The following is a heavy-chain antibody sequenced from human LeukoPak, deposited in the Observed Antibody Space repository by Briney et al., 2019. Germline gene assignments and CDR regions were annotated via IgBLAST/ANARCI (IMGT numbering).Heavy chain of an antibody. CDR2: ISAYNGNT. CDR1: GYTFTSYG. CDR3: ARDGAIAAAAYYYGMDV. Sequence: ASVKVSCKASGYTFTSYGISWVRQAPGQGLEWMGWISAYNGNTNYAQKLQGRVIMTTDTSTSTAYMELRSLRSDDTAVYYCARDGAIAAAAYYYGMDVWGQGTTVTVPS. D-gene: IGHD6-13*01. J-gene: IGHJ6*02. V-gene: IGHV1-18*01.